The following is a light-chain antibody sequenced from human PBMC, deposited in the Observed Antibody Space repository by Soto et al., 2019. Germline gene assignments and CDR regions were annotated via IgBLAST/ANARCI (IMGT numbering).Light chain of an antibody. J-gene: IGKJ5*01. Sequence: EIVLTQSPGILSLSPGERATLSCRASQSVSSRHLAWYQQKPAQAPRLLMYGASSRATGIPERFSGSGSGTDFTLTISRLEPEDFGVYYCQQHVRSPITFGQGTRLEIK. CDR3: QQHVRSPIT. CDR2: GAS. CDR1: QSVSSRH. V-gene: IGKV3-20*01.